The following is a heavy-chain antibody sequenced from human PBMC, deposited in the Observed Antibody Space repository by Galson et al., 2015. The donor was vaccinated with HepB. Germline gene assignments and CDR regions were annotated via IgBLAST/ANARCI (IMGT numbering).Heavy chain of an antibody. CDR3: AKDNSTAGTFDN. D-gene: IGHD1/OR15-1a*01. V-gene: IGHV3-23*01. Sequence: SLRLSCAASGFSFSNSAMSWVRQAPGKGLEWVSTISETGGWTYYADSVKGRFTISRDNSKNTLYLQMDSLRVGDTAVIYCAKDNSTAGTFDNWGQGTLVTVSS. J-gene: IGHJ4*02. CDR1: GFSFSNSA. CDR2: ISETGGWT.